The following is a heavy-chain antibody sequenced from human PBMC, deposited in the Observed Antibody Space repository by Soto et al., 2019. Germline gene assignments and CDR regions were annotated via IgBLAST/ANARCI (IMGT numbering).Heavy chain of an antibody. Sequence: GGSLRLSCIASGFTFGDYPMSWFRQAPGKGLEWVGFIRSKVYGGTTEYAASVKGRFTISRDDSISIAYLQMNSLKTEDTAVYYCTSTIFGVVIPGGYYYGMDVWGQGTTVTVSS. CDR2: IRSKVYGGTT. J-gene: IGHJ6*02. V-gene: IGHV3-49*03. CDR3: TSTIFGVVIPGGYYYGMDV. CDR1: GFTFGDYP. D-gene: IGHD3-3*01.